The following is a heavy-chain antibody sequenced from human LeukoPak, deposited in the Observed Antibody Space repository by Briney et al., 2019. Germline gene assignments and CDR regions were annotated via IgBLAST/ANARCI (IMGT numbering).Heavy chain of an antibody. CDR2: INPSGGST. CDR3: ARDKSMDPFDY. J-gene: IGHJ4*02. D-gene: IGHD6-6*01. Sequence: ASVKVSCKTSGYTFTDYNIHWVRQAPGQGLEWMGIINPSGGSTSYAQKFQGRVTMTRDTSTSTVYMELSSLRSEDTAVYYCARDKSMDPFDYWGQGTLVTVSS. CDR1: GYTFTDYN. V-gene: IGHV1-46*01.